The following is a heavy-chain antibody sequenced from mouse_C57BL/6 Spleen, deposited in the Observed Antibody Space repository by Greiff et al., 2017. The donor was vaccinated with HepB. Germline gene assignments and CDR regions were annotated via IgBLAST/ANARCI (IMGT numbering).Heavy chain of an antibody. CDR3: ASGEGDWFAY. CDR1: GYTFTSYW. Sequence: QVQLKQSGAELVKPGASVKMSCKASGYTFTSYWITWVKQRPGQGLEWIGDIYPGSGSTNYNEKFKSKATLTVDTSSSTAYMQLSSLTAEDSAVYYCASGEGDWFAYWGQGTLVTVSA. CDR2: IYPGSGST. J-gene: IGHJ3*01. V-gene: IGHV1-55*01.